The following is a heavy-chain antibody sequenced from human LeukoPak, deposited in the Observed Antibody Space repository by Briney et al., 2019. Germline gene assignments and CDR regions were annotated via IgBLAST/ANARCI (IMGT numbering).Heavy chain of an antibody. Sequence: PGGSLRLSCAASGFTSSSYAMSWVRQAPGKGLEWVSAISGSGGNTYYADSVKGRFTISRDNSKNTLYLQLNSLRAEDTAVYYCAKSTSPLYYYYGMDVWGQGTTVTVSS. CDR1: GFTSSSYA. CDR3: AKSTSPLYYYYGMDV. J-gene: IGHJ6*02. CDR2: ISGSGGNT. D-gene: IGHD2-2*01. V-gene: IGHV3-23*01.